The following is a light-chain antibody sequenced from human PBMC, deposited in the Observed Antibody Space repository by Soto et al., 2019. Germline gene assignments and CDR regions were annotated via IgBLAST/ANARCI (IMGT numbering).Light chain of an antibody. CDR1: SGHSSYA. CDR2: LNSDGSH. V-gene: IGLV4-69*01. J-gene: IGLJ2*01. Sequence: QLVLTQSPSASASLGASVKLTCTLSSGHSSYAIAWHQQQPEKGPRYLMRLNSDGSHSKGDGIPDRFSGSSSGSERYLIISSLQSEDEAYYYCQTWGSGIVVFGGGTKVTVL. CDR3: QTWGSGIVV.